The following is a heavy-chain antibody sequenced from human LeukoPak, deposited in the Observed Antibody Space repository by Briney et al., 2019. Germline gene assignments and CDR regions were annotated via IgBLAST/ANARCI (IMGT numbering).Heavy chain of an antibody. D-gene: IGHD2-15*01. CDR1: GFTFSGYW. CDR3: AREPSDIALDV. Sequence: GGSLRLSCAASGFTFSGYWMTWVRQAPGKGLEWVSVIYSGGSTDYADSVKGRFTISRDNSRNTLYLQMNTLRAEDTAVYYCAREPSDIALDVWGQGTTVTVSS. V-gene: IGHV3-53*01. CDR2: IYSGGST. J-gene: IGHJ6*02.